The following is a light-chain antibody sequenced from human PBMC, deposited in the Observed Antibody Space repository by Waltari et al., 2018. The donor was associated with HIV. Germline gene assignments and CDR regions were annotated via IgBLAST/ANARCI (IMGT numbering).Light chain of an antibody. Sequence: QSVLTQPPSVSGAPGQRVTISCTGSSSNIGAVYDVYWYQQFPGTAPKLPIYGNSNRPSGVPDRCSGSKSGTSASLAITGLQAEDEADYYCQSYDSSLSVVFGGGTKLTVL. CDR1: SSNIGAVYD. CDR3: QSYDSSLSVV. V-gene: IGLV1-40*01. J-gene: IGLJ2*01. CDR2: GNS.